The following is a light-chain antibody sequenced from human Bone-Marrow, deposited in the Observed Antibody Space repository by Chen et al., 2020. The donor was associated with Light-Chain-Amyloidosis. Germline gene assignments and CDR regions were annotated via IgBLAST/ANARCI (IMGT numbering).Light chain of an antibody. CDR3: SSFTSRSTRV. CDR2: EVS. J-gene: IGLJ3*02. V-gene: IGLV2-14*01. Sequence: QSALTQPASVSGSPGQSITISCTGTSSDVGGYNYVSWYQHHPGEAPKLMIYEVSNRPSGVSNRFSGSKSGNMASLTISGLQAEDEADYYCSSFTSRSTRVFGGGTKLTVL. CDR1: SSDVGGYNY.